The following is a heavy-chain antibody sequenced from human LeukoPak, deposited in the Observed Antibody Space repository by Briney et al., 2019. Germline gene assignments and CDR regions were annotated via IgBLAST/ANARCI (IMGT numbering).Heavy chain of an antibody. D-gene: IGHD3-16*02. CDR3: ARVVAITFGGVITRPFDY. CDR2: INSDGSTT. V-gene: IGHV3-74*01. CDR1: GFTFSSYW. J-gene: IGHJ4*02. Sequence: GGSLRLSCAASGFTFSSYWMHWVRQAPGKGLVWVSRINSDGSTTSYADSVKGRFTISRDNAKNTLYLQMNSLRAEDTAVYYCARVVAITFGGVITRPFDYWGQGTLVTVSS.